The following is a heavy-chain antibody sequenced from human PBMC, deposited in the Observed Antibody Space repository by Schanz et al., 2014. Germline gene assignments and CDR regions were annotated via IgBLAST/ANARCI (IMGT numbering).Heavy chain of an antibody. CDR3: ARGRTFDY. CDR1: GYTFSDSY. V-gene: IGHV1-2*04. J-gene: IGHJ4*02. Sequence: QEQLVQSGAEVRKPGASVKVSCKASGYTFSDSYVHLVRQAPGQGLEWMGWINPDSGDTNFAQKFQGWVTMTRDKSITTAYIELHILTSEDTAVYYCARGRTFDYWGQGTLVTVSS. CDR2: INPDSGDT.